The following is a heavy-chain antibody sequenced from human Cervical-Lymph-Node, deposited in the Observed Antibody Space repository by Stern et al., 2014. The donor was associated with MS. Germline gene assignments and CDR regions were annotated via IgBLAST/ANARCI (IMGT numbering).Heavy chain of an antibody. CDR1: GFTFTNYW. Sequence: EVQLVESGGGLVPPGGSLRLSCEGSGFTFTNYWMHWVRQDPGKGLVWVSRIISDGSSIRYADFVHGRFTISRDNAKSTLYLQMNSLRVEDTAVYYCARDADSGGYSWFDPWGQGTLVTVSS. V-gene: IGHV3-74*01. CDR3: ARDADSGGYSWFDP. D-gene: IGHD1-26*01. J-gene: IGHJ5*02. CDR2: IISDGSSI.